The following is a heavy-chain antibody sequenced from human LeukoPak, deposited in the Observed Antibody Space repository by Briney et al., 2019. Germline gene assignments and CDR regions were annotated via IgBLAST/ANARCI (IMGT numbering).Heavy chain of an antibody. D-gene: IGHD1-26*01. V-gene: IGHV4-31*03. J-gene: IGHJ4*02. CDR1: GGSISSGGYY. Sequence: SQTLSLTCTVSGGSISSGGYYWSWLRQHPGKGLEGIGYIYYSGSTYYNPSLKSRVTISVATSKNELSLKLSSVSGAETGVYYCATVPGVGATYFDYWGQGTLVTVSS. CDR2: IYYSGST. CDR3: ATVPGVGATYFDY.